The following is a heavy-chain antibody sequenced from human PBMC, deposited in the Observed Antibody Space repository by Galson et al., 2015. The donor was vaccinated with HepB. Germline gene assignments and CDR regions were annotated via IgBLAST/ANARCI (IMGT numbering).Heavy chain of an antibody. Sequence: SLRLSCAASESTFSSNNMNWVRQAPGKGLEWVSYISTSSSTIYYADSVKGRFTISRDNAKNSLYLQMNSLRAEDTAVYYCARDRGGSGSFLSYYSGMDVWGQGTTVTVSS. V-gene: IGHV3-48*04. CDR3: ARDRGGSGSFLSYYSGMDV. CDR2: ISTSSSTI. CDR1: ESTFSSNN. D-gene: IGHD3-10*01. J-gene: IGHJ6*02.